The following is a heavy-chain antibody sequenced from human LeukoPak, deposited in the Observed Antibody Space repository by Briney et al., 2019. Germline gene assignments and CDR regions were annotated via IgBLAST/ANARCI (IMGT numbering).Heavy chain of an antibody. V-gene: IGHV4-59*05. CDR1: GASLGSYS. J-gene: IGHJ4*02. Sequence: SETLSLTCIVSGASLGSYSWSWIRQPPGKGLEWIGSIYYSGSTYYNPSLKSRVTISVDTSKNQFSLRLSSVTAADTAVYYCARLPTVTFFDYWGQGTLVTVSS. CDR2: IYYSGST. D-gene: IGHD4-17*01. CDR3: ARLPTVTFFDY.